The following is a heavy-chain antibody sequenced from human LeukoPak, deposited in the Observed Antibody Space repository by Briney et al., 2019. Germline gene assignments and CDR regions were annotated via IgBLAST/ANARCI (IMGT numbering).Heavy chain of an antibody. D-gene: IGHD4-23*01. CDR3: AKLLTDYGGNSGFDY. Sequence: GGSLRLSCAASGFTFSSYAMHWVRQAPGKGLEYVSAISSNGGSTYYANSVKGRFTISRDNSKNTLYLQMGSLRAEDTAVYYCAKLLTDYGGNSGFDYWGQGTLVTVSS. V-gene: IGHV3-64*01. CDR2: ISSNGGST. CDR1: GFTFSSYA. J-gene: IGHJ4*02.